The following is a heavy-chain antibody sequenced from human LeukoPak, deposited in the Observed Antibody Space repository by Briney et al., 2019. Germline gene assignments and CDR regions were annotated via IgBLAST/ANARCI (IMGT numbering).Heavy chain of an antibody. CDR1: GFTFYNSG. V-gene: IGHV3-23*01. CDR2: ISGSGGAT. J-gene: IGHJ4*02. Sequence: PRGSLRLSCAASGFTFYNSGLGWVRQAPGKGLEWVSSISGSGGATYYADSVKSRFTISRDDSKNTLYLQMNSLRAEDTAVYYCAIEQWELKYWGQGTLVTVSS. CDR3: AIEQWELKY. D-gene: IGHD1-26*01.